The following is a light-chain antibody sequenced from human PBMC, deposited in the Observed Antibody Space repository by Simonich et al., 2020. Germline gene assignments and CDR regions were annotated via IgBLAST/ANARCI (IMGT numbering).Light chain of an antibody. CDR1: SGSVSTRYY. V-gene: IGLV8-61*01. Sequence: QTVVTQEPSFSVSPGGTVTLTCGLSSGSVSTRYYPSWYQQTPGQDPRTLIYSTHTCSSGVPDRFSGSILGNKAALTITGAQADDESDYYCVLYMGSGIWVFGGGTKLTVL. CDR3: VLYMGSGIWV. J-gene: IGLJ3*02. CDR2: STH.